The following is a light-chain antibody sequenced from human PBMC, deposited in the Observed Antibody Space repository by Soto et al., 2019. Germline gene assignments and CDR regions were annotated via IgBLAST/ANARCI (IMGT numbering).Light chain of an antibody. V-gene: IGKV3-20*01. CDR3: QQYGASPWT. J-gene: IGKJ1*01. CDR2: DTS. Sequence: VELTQSPGTLSLSPGERATLSCRASQSVSSSHLAWYQQKRGQAPRLRIYDTSTRATGIPDRFSGSGSGTDFTLTISRLEPEDFAVYHCQQYGASPWTFGQGTKVEVK. CDR1: QSVSSSH.